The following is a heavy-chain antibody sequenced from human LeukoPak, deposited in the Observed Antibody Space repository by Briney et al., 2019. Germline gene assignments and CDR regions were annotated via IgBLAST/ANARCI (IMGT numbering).Heavy chain of an antibody. V-gene: IGHV1-2*02. D-gene: IGHD1-26*01. CDR2: IIPNSGGT. Sequence: GASVKVSCKASGYTFTDYYMHWVRQAPGQGLEWMGWIIPNSGGTNYAQKFQGRVSMTRDTSISTAYMELSRLRSDDTAVYYCARATKGADWYFDPWGRGTLVTVSS. CDR1: GYTFTDYY. CDR3: ARATKGADWYFDP. J-gene: IGHJ2*01.